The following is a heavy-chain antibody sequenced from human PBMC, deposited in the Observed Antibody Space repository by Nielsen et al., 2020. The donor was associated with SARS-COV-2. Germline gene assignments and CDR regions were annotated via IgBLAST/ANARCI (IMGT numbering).Heavy chain of an antibody. CDR1: GFTFSSYA. V-gene: IGHV3-30*04. J-gene: IGHJ6*02. Sequence: GGSLRLSCAASGFTFSSYAMHWVRQAPGKGLEWVAVISYDGSNKYYADSVKGRFTISRDNSKNTLYLQMNSLRAEDTAVYYCARDEEGIAVAFGDYYGMDVWGQGTTVTVSS. CDR3: ARDEEGIAVAFGDYYGMDV. CDR2: ISYDGSNK. D-gene: IGHD6-19*01.